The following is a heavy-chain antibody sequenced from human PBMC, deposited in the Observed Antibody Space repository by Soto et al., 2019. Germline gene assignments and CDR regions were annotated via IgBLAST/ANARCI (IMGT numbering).Heavy chain of an antibody. V-gene: IGHV3-33*06. CDR3: AKQDGYILTSTFDY. CDR1: GFTFSSYG. D-gene: IGHD5-12*01. CDR2: IWYDGSNK. Sequence: QVQLVESGGGVVQPGRSLRLSCAASGFTFSSYGMHWVRQAPGKGLEWVAVIWYDGSNKYYADSVKGRFTISRDNSKNTLYLQMNSLRAEDAAVYYCAKQDGYILTSTFDYWGQGTLVTVSS. J-gene: IGHJ4*02.